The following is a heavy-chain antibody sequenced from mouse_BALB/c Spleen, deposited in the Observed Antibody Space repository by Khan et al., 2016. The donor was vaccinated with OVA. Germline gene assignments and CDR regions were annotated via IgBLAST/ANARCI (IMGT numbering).Heavy chain of an antibody. V-gene: IGHV1S41*01. CDR1: GYTFTSYW. J-gene: IGHJ2*01. D-gene: IGHD1-1*02. CDR3: ARAVGGKVPLDY. CDR2: IAPGSGST. Sequence: DLVKPGASVKLSCKASGYTFTSYWINWIKQRPGQGLEWIGRIAPGSGSTYYNEMFKGKATLTVDTSSSPAYIQLSSLSSEDSAVYFCARAVGGKVPLDYWGQGTTLTVSA.